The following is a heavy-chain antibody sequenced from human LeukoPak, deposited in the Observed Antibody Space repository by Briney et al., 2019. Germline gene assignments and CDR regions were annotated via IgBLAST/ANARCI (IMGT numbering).Heavy chain of an antibody. Sequence: SETLSLTCSVSGGSVSSSSYSWSWIRQPPGKGLVWIGYIYHSGSTYYNPSLKSRVTISVDRSKNQFSLKLSSVTAADTAVYYCVRGGQGDGYSADEAFDIWGQGTMVTVSS. CDR1: GGSVSSSSYS. V-gene: IGHV4-30-2*01. D-gene: IGHD5-24*01. CDR3: VRGGQGDGYSADEAFDI. J-gene: IGHJ3*02. CDR2: IYHSGST.